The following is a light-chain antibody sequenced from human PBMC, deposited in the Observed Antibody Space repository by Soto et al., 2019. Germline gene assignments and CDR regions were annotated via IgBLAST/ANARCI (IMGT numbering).Light chain of an antibody. Sequence: DIVMTQSPDSLAVSLGERATINCKSSQNVLHSSNNKNYLAWYQQKPGQPPKLLIYWASTRESGVPDRFSASGSGTDFTLTISSLQAEDVAIYYCQQYYSSPPMYTFGQGTKLEIK. CDR1: QNVLHSSNNKNY. CDR2: WAS. V-gene: IGKV4-1*01. CDR3: QQYYSSPPMYT. J-gene: IGKJ2*01.